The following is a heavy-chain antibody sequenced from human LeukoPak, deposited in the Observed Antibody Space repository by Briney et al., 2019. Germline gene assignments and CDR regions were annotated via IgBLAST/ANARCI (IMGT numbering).Heavy chain of an antibody. J-gene: IGHJ5*02. D-gene: IGHD6-13*01. CDR2: ISSSGGGT. Sequence: GGSLRLSCAASGFTFSSYAMHWVRQAPGKGLEYVSAISSSGGGTYYADSVKGRFTNSRDNSKNTLYLQMSSLRAEDTAVYYCVKYSNSCYDPWGQGTLVTVSS. CDR1: GFTFSSYA. V-gene: IGHV3-64D*06. CDR3: VKYSNSCYDP.